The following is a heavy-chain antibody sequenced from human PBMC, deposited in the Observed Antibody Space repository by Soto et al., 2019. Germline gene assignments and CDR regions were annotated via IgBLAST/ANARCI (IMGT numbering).Heavy chain of an antibody. Sequence: SKTLSLTCAVYGGSFSGYYWSWIRQPPGKGLEWIGEINHSGSTNYNPSLKSRVTISVDTSKNQFSLKLSSVTAADTAVYYCARGRAYISSFLFSGYFQHWGQGTLVTVYS. D-gene: IGHD6-13*01. CDR1: GGSFSGYY. CDR2: INHSGST. V-gene: IGHV4-34*01. J-gene: IGHJ1*01. CDR3: ARGRAYISSFLFSGYFQH.